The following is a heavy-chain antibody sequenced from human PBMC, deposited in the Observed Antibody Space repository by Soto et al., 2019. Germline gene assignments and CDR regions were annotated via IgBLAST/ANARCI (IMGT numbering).Heavy chain of an antibody. D-gene: IGHD6-19*01. J-gene: IGHJ4*01. V-gene: IGHV1-18*01. CDR1: GYTFSSYD. Sequence: APVNLSRKGSGYTFSSYDIGCVRQDPGQGLEWMGGFIPIFGKANYAQKLQGRVTMTTDTSTSTAYMELRSLRSDDTAVYFCARVSTLHSSGQIPGYWGQGTVVTVSS. CDR3: ARVSTLHSSGQIPGY. CDR2: FIPIFGKA.